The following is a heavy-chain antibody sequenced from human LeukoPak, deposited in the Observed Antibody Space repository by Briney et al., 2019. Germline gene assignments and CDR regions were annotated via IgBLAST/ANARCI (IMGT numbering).Heavy chain of an antibody. CDR2: ISYAGSNN. V-gene: IGHV3-30-3*01. J-gene: IGHJ6*02. CDR3: ARAAHTTYVLGRYYYYAMDV. CDR1: GFTFSSYT. D-gene: IGHD3-10*01. Sequence: GRSLRLSCAASGFTFSSYTMDWVRQAPGKGLEWVARISYAGSNNYYADSVKGRFTISGDNPKNTLYLQMDSLRAEDTAVYYCARAAHTTYVLGRYYYYAMDVWGQGTTVTVSS.